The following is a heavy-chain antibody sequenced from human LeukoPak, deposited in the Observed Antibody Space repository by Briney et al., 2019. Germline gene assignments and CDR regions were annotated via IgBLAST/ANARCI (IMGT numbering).Heavy chain of an antibody. CDR3: ARDLFYCVDTAMEFDY. V-gene: IGHV3-21*01. J-gene: IGHJ4*02. CDR2: ISSSSSYI. CDR1: GFRFSSYG. Sequence: GGSLRLSCAASGFRFSSYGMSWVRQAPGKGLEWVSSISSSSSYIYYADSVKGRFTTSRDNAKNSLYLQMNSLRAEDTAVYYCARDLFYCVDTAMEFDYWGQGTLVTVSS. D-gene: IGHD5-18*01.